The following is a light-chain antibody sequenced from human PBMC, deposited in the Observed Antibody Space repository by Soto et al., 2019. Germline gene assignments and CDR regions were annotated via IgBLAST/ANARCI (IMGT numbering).Light chain of an antibody. CDR2: GAS. V-gene: IGKV3-20*01. Sequence: EIVLTQSPGILSLSPGERATLSCRASQSVSSSYLAWYQQKPGQAPRLLIYGASSRATGIPDRFSGSGSGADFTLTISRLEPEDFAVYYCQQCGSSPETFGQGDQGGYQ. J-gene: IGKJ1*01. CDR1: QSVSSSY. CDR3: QQCGSSPET.